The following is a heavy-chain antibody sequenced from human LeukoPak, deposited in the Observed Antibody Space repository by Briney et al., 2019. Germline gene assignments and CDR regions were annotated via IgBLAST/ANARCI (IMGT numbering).Heavy chain of an antibody. CDR2: ISGSSSNT. D-gene: IGHD6-19*01. CDR3: ARGLRIAVAGNIDY. CDR1: GFTFSSYA. V-gene: IGHV3-23*01. J-gene: IGHJ4*02. Sequence: GGSLRLSCAASGFTFSSYAMSWVRQAPGKGLEWVSSISGSSSNTYYADSVKGRFTISRDNSKNTLYLQMNSLRAEDTAVYYCARGLRIAVAGNIDYWGQGTLVTVSS.